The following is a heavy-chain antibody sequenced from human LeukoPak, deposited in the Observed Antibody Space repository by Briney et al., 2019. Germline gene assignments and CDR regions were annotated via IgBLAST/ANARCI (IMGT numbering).Heavy chain of an antibody. Sequence: ASVKVSCKASGGTFSSYAISWVRQAPGQGLEWMGGIIPIFGTANYAQKFQGRVTITADESTSTAYMELSSLRSEDTAVYYCATGGPSSYLPLGHWGQGTLVTVSS. CDR1: GGTFSSYA. J-gene: IGHJ4*02. CDR3: ATGGPSSYLPLGH. V-gene: IGHV1-69*13. CDR2: IIPIFGTA. D-gene: IGHD5-18*01.